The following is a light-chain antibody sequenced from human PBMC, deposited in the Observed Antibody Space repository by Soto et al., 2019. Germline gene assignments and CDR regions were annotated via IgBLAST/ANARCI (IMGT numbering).Light chain of an antibody. CDR1: SSDVGAYNY. J-gene: IGLJ1*01. V-gene: IGLV2-8*01. CDR3: YSYAGRNLYV. CDR2: EVT. Sequence: QSVLTQPPSASGSPGQSVTISCTGTSSDVGAYNYVSWYQQHPGKAPKLIIYEVTERPSGVPDRFSGSKSGNTASLTISGLQAEDEADYYCYSYAGRNLYVFGTGTKLTVL.